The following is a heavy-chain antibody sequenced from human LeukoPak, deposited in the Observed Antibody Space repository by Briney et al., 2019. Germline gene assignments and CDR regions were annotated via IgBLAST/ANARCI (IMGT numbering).Heavy chain of an antibody. CDR2: MSDGGPTT. V-gene: IGHV3-23*01. J-gene: IGHJ4*02. Sequence: GGSLRLSCAASGFAFTTYAMSWVRKAPGKGLDWGSVMSDGGPTTYYAGSVKGRFTTSRDNSKDTLSLQRDSLRPREPPVFTFAKSLGYYYASGGYSRPLDYWREGPLVPVSS. D-gene: IGHD3-10*01. CDR3: AKSLGYYYASGGYSRPLDY. CDR1: GFAFTTYA.